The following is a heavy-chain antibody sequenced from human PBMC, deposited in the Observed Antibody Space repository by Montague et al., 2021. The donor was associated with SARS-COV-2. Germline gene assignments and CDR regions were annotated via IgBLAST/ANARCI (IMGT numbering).Heavy chain of an antibody. V-gene: IGHV4-59*01. J-gene: IGHJ3*02. D-gene: IGHD3-16*01. Sequence: SETRSLTCTVSGDSISHYYWNWIRQPPGKGLEWIGYIYSSGTTNYSPSLESRVTISLDESKNQFSLKLTSVTAADTAVYYCARDRRNYAYVWGSTSDAFEIWGQGTVVTVSS. CDR1: GDSISHYY. CDR2: IYSSGTT. CDR3: ARDRRNYAYVWGSTSDAFEI.